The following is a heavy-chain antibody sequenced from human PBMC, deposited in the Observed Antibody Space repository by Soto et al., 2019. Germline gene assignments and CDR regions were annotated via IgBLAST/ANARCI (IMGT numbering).Heavy chain of an antibody. V-gene: IGHV3-30-3*01. J-gene: IGHJ4*02. D-gene: IGHD6-19*01. CDR3: ARYTSGCYY. CDR1: GFTFSSYA. CDR2: ISYDGSNK. Sequence: QVQLVESGGGVVQPGRSLRLSCAASGFTFSSYAMHWVRQAPGKGLEWVAVISYDGSNKYYADSVKGRFTISRDNSKNTLYLQMNSLRAEDTAVYYCARYTSGCYYWGQGTLVTVSS.